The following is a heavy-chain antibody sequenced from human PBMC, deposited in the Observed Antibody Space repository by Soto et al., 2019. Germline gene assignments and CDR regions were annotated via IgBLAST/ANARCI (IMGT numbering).Heavy chain of an antibody. CDR3: AVDYDILTGYHRYYYYYGMDV. CDR2: ISYDGSNK. CDR1: GFTFSSYG. D-gene: IGHD3-9*01. V-gene: IGHV3-30*03. J-gene: IGHJ6*02. Sequence: PGGSLRLSCAASGFTFSSYGMHWVRQAPGKGLEWVAVISYDGSNKYYADSVKGRFTISRDNSKNTLYLQMNSLRAEDTAVYYCAVDYDILTGYHRYYYYYGMDVWGQGTTVTVSS.